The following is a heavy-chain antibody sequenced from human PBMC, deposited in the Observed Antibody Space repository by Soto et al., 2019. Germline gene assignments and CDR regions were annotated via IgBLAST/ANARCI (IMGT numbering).Heavy chain of an antibody. V-gene: IGHV1-24*01. CDR2: FDPEDGET. D-gene: IGHD1-1*01. CDR1: GYTLTELS. CDR3: ATDRVQLERKFDY. Sequence: ASVKVSCKVSGYTLTELSMHWVRQAPGKGLEWMGGFDPEDGETIYAQNFQGRVTLTEDSFTDTAYMELSSLRFEDTAVYYCATDRVQLERKFDYWGQGTLVTVSS. J-gene: IGHJ4*02.